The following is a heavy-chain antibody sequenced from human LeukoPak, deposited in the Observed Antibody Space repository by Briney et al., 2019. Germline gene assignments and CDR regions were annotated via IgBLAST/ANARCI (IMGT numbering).Heavy chain of an antibody. D-gene: IGHD3-10*01. CDR3: AKDRGTLVRGIPNAFDI. J-gene: IGHJ3*02. CDR1: GFPFSSYA. Sequence: GGSLRLSCVASGFPFSSYAMSWVRQAPGKGLEWVSALSGIGGNTFYADSVKGRFTIFKDNSKKTLFLQMNSLKAEDTAVYHCAKDRGTLVRGIPNAFDIWGQGTMVTVSS. CDR2: LSGIGGNT. V-gene: IGHV3-23*01.